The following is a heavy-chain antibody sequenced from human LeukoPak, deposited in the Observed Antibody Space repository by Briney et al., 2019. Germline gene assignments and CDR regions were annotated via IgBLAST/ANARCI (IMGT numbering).Heavy chain of an antibody. CDR1: GYTFTSYY. CDR2: INPSGGST. D-gene: IGHD1-26*01. J-gene: IGHJ4*02. Sequence: GASVKVSCKASGYTFTSYYMHWVRQAPGQGPEWMGIINPSGGSTSYAQKFQGRVTMTRDTSTSTVYMELSSLRSEDTAVYYCARAIVGAIFKDWGQGTLVTVSS. V-gene: IGHV1-46*01. CDR3: ARAIVGAIFKD.